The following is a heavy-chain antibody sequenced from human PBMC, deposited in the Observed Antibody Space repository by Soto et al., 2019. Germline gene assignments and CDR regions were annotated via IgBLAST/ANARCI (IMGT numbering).Heavy chain of an antibody. D-gene: IGHD6-13*01. CDR1: GDSITSGGYY. CDR3: ARETGFSGSWAPES. V-gene: IGHV4-31*03. CDR2: IYYSGST. Sequence: QGELQESGPGLVKSSQTLSLTCIVSGDSITSGGYYWSWIRQHPGKGLEWIGYIYYSGSTYYNPSLKSRVSISVDTSQNQFSLNLTSVTAADTAVYFCARETGFSGSWAPESWGQGTLVSVSS. J-gene: IGHJ5*02.